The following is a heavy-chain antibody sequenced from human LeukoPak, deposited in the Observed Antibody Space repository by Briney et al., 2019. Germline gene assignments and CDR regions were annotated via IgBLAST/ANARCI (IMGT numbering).Heavy chain of an antibody. CDR2: IRASGDIT. Sequence: AGSLRFSCAASGFTFSRYAMSWLRHAPGKGLDWFSAIRASGDITYYADSVRGRFTISRDNSKNALYLQMNSLRAEDTAVYYCAKMRPEIVVVAEIDYWGQGTLVTVSS. CDR1: GFTFSRYA. D-gene: IGHD2-15*01. V-gene: IGHV3-23*01. J-gene: IGHJ4*02. CDR3: AKMRPEIVVVAEIDY.